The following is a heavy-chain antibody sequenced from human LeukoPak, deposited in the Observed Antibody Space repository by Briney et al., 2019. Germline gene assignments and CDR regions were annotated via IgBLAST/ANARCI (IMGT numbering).Heavy chain of an antibody. CDR1: GFDVISHD. Sequence: GGSLRLSCAASGFDVISHDIHWVRQPIGKGLEWVSSIESPGDIYYAGSVKGRFTISRENAENSVYLQMNNLRVGDTAIYYCAKVRRSVAYDYWGRGTLVTVSS. CDR3: AKVRRSVAYDY. J-gene: IGHJ4*02. V-gene: IGHV3-13*04. D-gene: IGHD2-8*02. CDR2: IESPGDI.